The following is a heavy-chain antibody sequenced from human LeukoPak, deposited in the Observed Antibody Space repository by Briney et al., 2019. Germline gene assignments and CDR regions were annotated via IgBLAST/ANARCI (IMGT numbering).Heavy chain of an antibody. Sequence: SETLSLTCTVSGGSISTYYWSWIRQPPGKGLEWIGYTYYSGNTNYNPSLKSRVTISVDTSKNQFSLKLSSVTAADTAVYYCARDITMVRGVITPFDYWGQGTLVTVSS. CDR2: TYYSGNT. CDR3: ARDITMVRGVITPFDY. V-gene: IGHV4-59*12. D-gene: IGHD3-10*01. J-gene: IGHJ4*02. CDR1: GGSISTYY.